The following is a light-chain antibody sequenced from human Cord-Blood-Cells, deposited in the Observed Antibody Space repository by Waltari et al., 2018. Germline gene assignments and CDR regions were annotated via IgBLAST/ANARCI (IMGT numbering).Light chain of an antibody. V-gene: IGLV2-14*01. CDR3: SSYTSSSTLV. CDR1: SSDVGGSNY. J-gene: IGLJ1*01. Sequence: QSALTQPASVSGSPGQSITISCTGTSSDVGGSNYVSWYQQHPGKAPKLMFYEVSKRPSGFSKRFSGSKSGNTASLTISGLQAEDEADYYGSSYTSSSTLVFGTGTKVTVL. CDR2: EVS.